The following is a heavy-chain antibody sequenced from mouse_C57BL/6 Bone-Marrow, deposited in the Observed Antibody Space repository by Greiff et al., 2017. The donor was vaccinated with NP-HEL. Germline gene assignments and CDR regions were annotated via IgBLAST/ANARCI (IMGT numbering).Heavy chain of an antibody. D-gene: IGHD1-1*01. V-gene: IGHV1-82*01. CDR3: ARGDYFAWFAY. Sequence: QVQLKESGPELVKPGASVKISCKASGYAFSSSWMNWVKQRPGKGLEWIGRIYPGDGDTNYNGKFKGKATLTADNSSSTAYMQLSSLTSEDSAVYFCARGDYFAWFAYWGQGTLVTVSA. J-gene: IGHJ3*01. CDR2: IYPGDGDT. CDR1: GYAFSSSW.